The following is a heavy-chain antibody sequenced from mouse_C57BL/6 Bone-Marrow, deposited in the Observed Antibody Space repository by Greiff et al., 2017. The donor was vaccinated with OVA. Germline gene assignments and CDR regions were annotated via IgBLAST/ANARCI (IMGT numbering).Heavy chain of an antibody. CDR3: TSTVEATRAMDY. V-gene: IGHV14-4*01. J-gene: IGHJ4*01. CDR1: GFNIKDDY. D-gene: IGHD1-1*01. CDR2: IDPENGDT. Sequence: VQLKESGAELVRPGASVKLSCTASGFNIKDDYMHWVKQRPEQGLEWIGWIDPENGDTEYASKFQGKATITADTSYNTAYPQLSSLTSEDTAVYYCTSTVEATRAMDYWGQVTSVTVSS.